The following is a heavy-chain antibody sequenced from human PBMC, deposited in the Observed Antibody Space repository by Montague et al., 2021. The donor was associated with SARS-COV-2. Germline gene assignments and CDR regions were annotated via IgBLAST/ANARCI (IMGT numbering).Heavy chain of an antibody. J-gene: IGHJ4*02. CDR1: GVSISSGSYY. V-gene: IGHV4-61*01. CDR3: VREKYYFDDSGSK. CDR2: VYHTGST. D-gene: IGHD3-22*01. Sequence: SETLSLTCSVSGVSISSGSYYWSWVRQPPWKGLEWIGYVYHTGSTNYNPSLKSRVTLSIDTSKNQFSLNLTSVTAADTAVYYCVREKYYFDDSGSKWGQGTLVTV.